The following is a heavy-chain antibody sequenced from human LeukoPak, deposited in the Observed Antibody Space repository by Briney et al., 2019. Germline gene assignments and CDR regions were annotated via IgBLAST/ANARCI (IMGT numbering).Heavy chain of an antibody. D-gene: IGHD3-16*02. Sequence: PGGSLRLSCAASGFTFSSYAMHWVRQAPGKGLEWVAFIRYDGSNKYYADSVKGRFAISRDNSKNTLYLQMNSLRAEDTAVYYCAKDSPLSIDYWGQGTLVTVSS. J-gene: IGHJ4*02. V-gene: IGHV3-30*02. CDR3: AKDSPLSIDY. CDR2: IRYDGSNK. CDR1: GFTFSSYA.